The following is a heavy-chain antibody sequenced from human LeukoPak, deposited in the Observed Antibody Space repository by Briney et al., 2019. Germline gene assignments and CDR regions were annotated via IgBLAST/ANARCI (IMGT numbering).Heavy chain of an antibody. V-gene: IGHV4-59*01. J-gene: IGHJ6*03. CDR2: VYKNGHL. Sequence: SETLSLTCSVSGDSTTNYYCSWIRQSPGKGLEWLAYVYKNGHLDYNPSLRSRVTVSVDRSKTQFSLKLSSVTAADTAVYYCAGVRFLEWFPTYYYYYMDVWGKGTTVTVSS. CDR3: AGVRFLEWFPTYYYYYMDV. CDR1: GDSTTNYY. D-gene: IGHD3-3*01.